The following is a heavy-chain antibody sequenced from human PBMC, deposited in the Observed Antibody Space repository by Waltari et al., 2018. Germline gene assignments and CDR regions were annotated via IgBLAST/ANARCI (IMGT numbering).Heavy chain of an antibody. J-gene: IGHJ6*02. CDR2: IWYDGSNK. Sequence: QVQLVESGGGVVQPGRSLRLSCAASGFTFSSYGLHWVRQAPGKGLEWVAVIWYDGSNKYYADSVKGRFTISRDNSKNTLYLQMNSLRAEDTAVYYCATAGLPLLPTGGMDVWGQGTTVTVSS. V-gene: IGHV3-33*01. CDR3: ATAGLPLLPTGGMDV. D-gene: IGHD1-26*01. CDR1: GFTFSSYG.